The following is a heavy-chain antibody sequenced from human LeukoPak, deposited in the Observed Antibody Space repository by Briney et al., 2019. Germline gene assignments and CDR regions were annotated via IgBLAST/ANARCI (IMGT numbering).Heavy chain of an antibody. V-gene: IGHV4-39*01. D-gene: IGHD1-26*01. CDR1: GGSISSSSYY. J-gene: IGHJ4*02. Sequence: SETLSLTCTVSGGSISSSSYYWGWIRQPPGKGLEWIGSIYYSGRTYYNLSLKSRVTISVNTTKNQFSLKLSSVTAADTAVYYCARLAYSGSYYWGQGTLVTVSS. CDR3: ARLAYSGSYY. CDR2: IYYSGRT.